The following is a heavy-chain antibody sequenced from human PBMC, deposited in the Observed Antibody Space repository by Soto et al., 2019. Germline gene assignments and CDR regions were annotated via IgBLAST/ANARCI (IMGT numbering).Heavy chain of an antibody. CDR2: ISGSGGST. J-gene: IGHJ6*02. D-gene: IGHD2-2*01. V-gene: IGHV3-23*01. Sequence: EVQLLESGGGLVQPGGSLRLSCAASGFTFSSYAMSWVRQAPGKGLEWVSAISGSGGSTYYADSVKGRFTISRDNSKNTLYLQMNSLRAEDTAVYYCAKDLGRVGYCSSTSCPKGLVNYGMDVWGQGTTVTVSS. CDR1: GFTFSSYA. CDR3: AKDLGRVGYCSSTSCPKGLVNYGMDV.